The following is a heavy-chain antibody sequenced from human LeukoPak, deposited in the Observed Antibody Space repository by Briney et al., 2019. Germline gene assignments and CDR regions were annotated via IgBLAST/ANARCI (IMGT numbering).Heavy chain of an antibody. CDR2: IKLDGSEK. J-gene: IGHJ4*02. CDR1: GFTFGKYW. Sequence: GGSLRLSCVASGFTFGKYWMSWVRQAPGKGLEWVANIKLDGSEKNYVDSVKGRFTISRDNTKNSLYLQMNSLRVEDTAVFYCARDQYDTWSRRGNFDSWGQGTLVTVSS. D-gene: IGHD3-3*01. V-gene: IGHV3-7*03. CDR3: ARDQYDTWSRRGNFDS.